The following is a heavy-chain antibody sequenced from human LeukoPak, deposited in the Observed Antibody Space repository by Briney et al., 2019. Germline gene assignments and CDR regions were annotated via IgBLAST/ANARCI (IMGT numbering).Heavy chain of an antibody. Sequence: SEILSLTCTVSGGSISSGGYYWSWIRQHPGKGLEWIGYIYYSGSTYYNPSLKSRVTISVDTSKNQFSLKLSSVTAADTAVYYCARAGYSSSWYIIDYYGMDVWGQGTTVTVSS. V-gene: IGHV4-31*03. CDR2: IYYSGST. D-gene: IGHD6-13*01. CDR1: GGSISSGGYY. J-gene: IGHJ6*02. CDR3: ARAGYSSSWYIIDYYGMDV.